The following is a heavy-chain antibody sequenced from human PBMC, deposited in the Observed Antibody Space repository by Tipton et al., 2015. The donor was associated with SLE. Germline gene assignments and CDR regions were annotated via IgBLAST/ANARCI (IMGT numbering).Heavy chain of an antibody. CDR1: GGSISSHY. J-gene: IGHJ3*02. CDR3: AGMDYRHTSGAEAFDI. CDR2: IYYSGST. V-gene: IGHV4-59*08. D-gene: IGHD3-22*01. Sequence: TLSLTCTVSGGSISSHYWSWIRQPPGKGLEWIGYIYYSGSTNYNPSLKSRVTISVDTSKNQFSLKLSSVTAADTAVYYCAGMDYRHTSGAEAFDIRGQGTMVTVSS.